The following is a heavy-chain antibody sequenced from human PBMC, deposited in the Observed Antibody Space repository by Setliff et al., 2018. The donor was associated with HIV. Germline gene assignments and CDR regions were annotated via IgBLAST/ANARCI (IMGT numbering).Heavy chain of an antibody. CDR3: ARVFPPIRGAPFGTPPGAFDI. CDR2: IYSSGST. J-gene: IGHJ3*02. CDR1: GASMSTYY. V-gene: IGHV4-4*07. D-gene: IGHD2-15*01. Sequence: SETLSLTCSVSGASMSTYYWSWIRQPAGKGLEWIGRIYSSGSTIYNPSLRSRVTMSVDTSKSQLSLKLTSVTAADTAVYYCARVFPPIRGAPFGTPPGAFDIWGQGTMVTVSS.